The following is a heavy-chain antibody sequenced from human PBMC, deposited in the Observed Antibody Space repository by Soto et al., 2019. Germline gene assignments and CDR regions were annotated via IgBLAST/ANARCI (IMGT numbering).Heavy chain of an antibody. D-gene: IGHD6-13*01. J-gene: IGHJ4*02. CDR3: AHFIAAAGTRGYYFDY. V-gene: IGHV2-5*02. CDR1: GFSLSTSGVG. CDR2: IYWDDDK. Sequence: SGPTLVNPTQTLTLTCPFSGFSLSTSGVGVGWIRQPPGKALEWLALIYWDDDKRYSPSLKSRLTITKDTSKNQVVLTMTNMDPVDTATYYCAHFIAAAGTRGYYFDYWGQGTLVTVSS.